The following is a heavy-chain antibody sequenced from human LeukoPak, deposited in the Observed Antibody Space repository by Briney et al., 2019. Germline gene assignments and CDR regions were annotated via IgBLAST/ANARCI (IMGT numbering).Heavy chain of an antibody. Sequence: ASVKVSCKASGYTFTDYYMHWVRQAPGQGLEWMEWIIPNSGDTKYAQKFQGRVTMTRDTSISTAYMELSRLTSDDTAVYYCARGLYDRSGYYHGDNWGQGTLVTVSS. CDR3: ARGLYDRSGYYHGDN. CDR2: IIPNSGDT. CDR1: GYTFTDYY. D-gene: IGHD3-22*01. J-gene: IGHJ4*02. V-gene: IGHV1-2*02.